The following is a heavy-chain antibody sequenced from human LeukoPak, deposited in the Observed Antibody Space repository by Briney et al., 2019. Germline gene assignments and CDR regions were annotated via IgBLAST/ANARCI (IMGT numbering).Heavy chain of an antibody. J-gene: IGHJ4*02. D-gene: IGHD4/OR15-4a*01. CDR1: GGSISSYY. CDR2: IYYSGST. CDR3: ARDLTSGAPDYLDH. Sequence: SETLSLTCTVSGGSISSYYWSWIRQPPGKGLEWIGYIYYSGSTNYNPSLKSRVTISVDTSKNQFSLKLSSVTAADTAVYYCARDLTSGAPDYLDHWGQGTLVTVSS. V-gene: IGHV4-59*01.